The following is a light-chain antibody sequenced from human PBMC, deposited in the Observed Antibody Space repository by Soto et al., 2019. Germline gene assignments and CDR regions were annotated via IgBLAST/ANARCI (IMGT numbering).Light chain of an antibody. CDR2: AAS. V-gene: IGKV1-9*01. J-gene: IGKJ5*01. CDR1: QGISSY. CDR3: QQLNSYPIT. Sequence: DIQLTQSPSFLSASVGDRVTITCRASQGISSYLAWYQQKPGKAPNLLIYAASPLQSGVPPRFSCSASGTEFTLTISSLHPEDFATYFCQQLNSYPITFGQGTRLEIK.